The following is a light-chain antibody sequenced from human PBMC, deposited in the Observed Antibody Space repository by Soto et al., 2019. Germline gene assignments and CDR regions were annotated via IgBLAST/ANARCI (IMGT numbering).Light chain of an antibody. CDR2: EGS. CDR1: SSDVGSYNL. J-gene: IGLJ2*01. CDR3: TSYTRRTLI. V-gene: IGLV2-14*02. Sequence: QSVLTQPASVSGSPGQSITISCTGTSSDVGSYNLVSWYQQHPGKAPKLMIYEGSKRPSGVSNRFSASKSGNTVSLTISGLQPEDEADYYCTSYTRRTLIFGGGTKLTVL.